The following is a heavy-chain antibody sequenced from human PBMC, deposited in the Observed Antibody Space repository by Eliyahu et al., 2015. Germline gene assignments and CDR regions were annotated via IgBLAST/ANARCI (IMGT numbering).Heavy chain of an antibody. Sequence: GKGLEWVSDIDSGGRAYYADSVKGRFSVSRDKSKNSLYLQMNSLRAEDSAVYYCARDAATTYSYWGQGTLVTVSS. J-gene: IGHJ4*02. V-gene: IGHV3-53*01. CDR2: IDSGGRA. CDR3: ARDAATTYSY. D-gene: IGHD5-12*01.